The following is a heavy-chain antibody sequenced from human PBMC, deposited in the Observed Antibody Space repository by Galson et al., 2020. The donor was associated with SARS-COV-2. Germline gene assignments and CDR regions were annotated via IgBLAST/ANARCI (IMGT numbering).Heavy chain of an antibody. CDR2: IKQDGSEK. V-gene: IGHV3-7*02. Sequence: GESLKISCAASGFTFSSYWMSWVRQAPGKGLEWVANIKQDGSEKYYVDSVKGRFTISRDNSKNTLYLQMNSLRAEDTAVYYCARAPYDILTGYPTLLDYWGQGTLVTVSS. CDR3: ARAPYDILTGYPTLLDY. D-gene: IGHD3-9*01. CDR1: GFTFSSYW. J-gene: IGHJ4*02.